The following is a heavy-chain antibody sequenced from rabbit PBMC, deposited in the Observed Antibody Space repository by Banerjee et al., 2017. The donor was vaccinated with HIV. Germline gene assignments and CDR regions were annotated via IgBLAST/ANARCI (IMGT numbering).Heavy chain of an antibody. D-gene: IGHD2-1*01. J-gene: IGHJ4*01. CDR2: IGTASGDS. CDR3: ARWGHWPDYFFNL. V-gene: IGHV1S40*01. Sequence: QSLEESGGDLVKPGASLTLTCKASGFTLSSYWMCWVRQAPGKGLEWIGCIGTASGDSSYASWAKGRFTISKTSSTVTLQMTSLTAADTATYFCARWGHWPDYFFNLWGPGTLVTVS. CDR1: GFTLSSYW.